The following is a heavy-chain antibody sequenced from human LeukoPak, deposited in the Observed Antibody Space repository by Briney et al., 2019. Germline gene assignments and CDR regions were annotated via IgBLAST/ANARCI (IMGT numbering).Heavy chain of an antibody. CDR3: AKGGDILTGYAPVDY. CDR2: ISGSGGST. J-gene: IGHJ4*02. CDR1: GFTVRDSY. D-gene: IGHD3-9*01. V-gene: IGHV3-23*01. Sequence: PGGSLRLSCAASGFTVRDSYMSWVRQAPGKGLEWVSAISGSGGSTYYADSVKGRFTISRDNSKNTLYLQMNSLRAEDTAVYYCAKGGDILTGYAPVDYWGQGTLVTVSS.